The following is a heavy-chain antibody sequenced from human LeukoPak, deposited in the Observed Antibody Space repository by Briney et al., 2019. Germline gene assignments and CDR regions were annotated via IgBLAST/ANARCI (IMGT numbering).Heavy chain of an antibody. D-gene: IGHD3-10*01. Sequence: PGRSLRLSCAASGFTFSSYGMHWVRQAPGKGLEWVAVISYDGSNKYYADSVKGRFTISRDNSKNTLYLQMNSLRAEDTAVYYCAKDLVSYYGSGSYCFDYWGQGTLVTVSS. CDR3: AKDLVSYYGSGSYCFDY. CDR2: ISYDGSNK. V-gene: IGHV3-30*18. CDR1: GFTFSSYG. J-gene: IGHJ4*02.